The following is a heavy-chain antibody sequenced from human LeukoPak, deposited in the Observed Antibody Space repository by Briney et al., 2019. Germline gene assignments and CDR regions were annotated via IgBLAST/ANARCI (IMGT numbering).Heavy chain of an antibody. J-gene: IGHJ4*02. V-gene: IGHV3-72*01. CDR3: ARRYCIGNNCRYSDY. CDR1: GFTFSDHY. D-gene: IGHD2-15*01. Sequence: PGGSLRLSCAASGFTFSDHYTDWVRQAPGKGLEWVGRTTNKAHSYTTEYAASVKGRFTISRDDSKNSLYLQMNSLKTEDTAVYYCARRYCIGNNCRYSDYWGQGTLVTVSS. CDR2: TTNKAHSYTT.